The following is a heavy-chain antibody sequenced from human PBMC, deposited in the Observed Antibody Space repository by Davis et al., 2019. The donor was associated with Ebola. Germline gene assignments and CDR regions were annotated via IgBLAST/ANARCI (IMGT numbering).Heavy chain of an antibody. CDR2: ISDDGNRN. V-gene: IGHV3-30*18. CDR3: AKTRAAGPRGGNWFDP. Sequence: GESLKISCAASGFTFSSYAMHWVRQAPGKGLEWVALISDDGNRNHYADSVKGRFTISRDNSKNTLYLQMSSLRPEDTAMYYCAKTRAAGPRGGNWFDPWGQGTLVTVSS. J-gene: IGHJ5*02. CDR1: GFTFSSYA. D-gene: IGHD6-13*01.